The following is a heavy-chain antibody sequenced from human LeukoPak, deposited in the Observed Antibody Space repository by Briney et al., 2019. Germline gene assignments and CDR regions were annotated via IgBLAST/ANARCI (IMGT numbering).Heavy chain of an antibody. CDR3: AEAYSSGWYGYFDY. D-gene: IGHD6-19*01. J-gene: IGHJ4*02. V-gene: IGHV3-9*03. CDR1: GFTFDDYA. Sequence: PGRSLRLSCAASGFTFDDYAMHWVRQAPGKGLEWVSGISWNSGSIGYADSVKGRFTISRDNAKNSLYLQMNSLRAEDMALYYCAEAYSSGWYGYFDYWGQGTLVTVSS. CDR2: ISWNSGSI.